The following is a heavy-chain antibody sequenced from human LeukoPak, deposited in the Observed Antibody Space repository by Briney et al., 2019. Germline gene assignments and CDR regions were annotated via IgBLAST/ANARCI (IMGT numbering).Heavy chain of an antibody. V-gene: IGHV3-23*01. CDR3: AKDRLLGLRLGEASDY. CDR1: GFTFSSYA. J-gene: IGHJ4*02. D-gene: IGHD3-16*01. Sequence: GGSLRLSCAASGFTFSSYAMSWVRQAPGKGLEWVSAISGSGGSTYYADSVKGRFTISRDNSKNTLYLQMNSLRAEDTAVYYCAKDRLLGLRLGEASDYWGQGTLVTVSS. CDR2: ISGSGGST.